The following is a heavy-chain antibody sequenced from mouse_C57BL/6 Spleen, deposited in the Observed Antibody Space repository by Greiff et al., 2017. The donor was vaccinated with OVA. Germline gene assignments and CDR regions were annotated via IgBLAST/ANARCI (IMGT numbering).Heavy chain of an antibody. V-gene: IGHV1-5*01. CDR2: IYPGNSDT. Sequence: DVHLVESGTVLARPGASVKMSCKTSGYTFTSYWMHWVKQRPGQGLEWIGAIYPGNSDTSYNQKFKGKAKLTAVTSASTAYMELSSLTNEDSAVYYCTREGELGRRGYYAMDYWGQGTSVTVSS. CDR1: GYTFTSYW. D-gene: IGHD4-1*01. J-gene: IGHJ4*01. CDR3: TREGELGRRGYYAMDY.